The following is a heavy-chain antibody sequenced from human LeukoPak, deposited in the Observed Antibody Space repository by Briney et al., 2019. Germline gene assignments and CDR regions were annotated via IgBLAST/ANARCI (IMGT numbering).Heavy chain of an antibody. V-gene: IGHV4-61*01. CDR1: GGSVSSGSYY. Sequence: PSETLSLTCTVSGGSVSSGSYYWSWIRQPPGTGLEWIGYIYYSGSTNYNPSLKSRVTIPVDTSKNQFSLKLSSVTAADTAVYYCARFMVRGVIGYWGQGTLVTVSS. D-gene: IGHD3-10*01. CDR2: IYYSGST. CDR3: ARFMVRGVIGY. J-gene: IGHJ4*02.